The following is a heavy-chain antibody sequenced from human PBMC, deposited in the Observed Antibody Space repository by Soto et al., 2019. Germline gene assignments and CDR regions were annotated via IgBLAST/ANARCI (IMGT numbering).Heavy chain of an antibody. J-gene: IGHJ4*02. V-gene: IGHV4-39*01. CDR1: GGSIKVGGYY. Sequence: SETLSLTCTVSGGSIKVGGYYWGWIRQPPGKGLEWVATIYYSGTTYYNPSLKSRLTISLDTSRNQFSLDLTSVTAADTAVYYCARLAYSHYSTWGQGTLVTVSS. CDR3: ARLAYSHYST. CDR2: IYYSGTT. D-gene: IGHD5-12*01.